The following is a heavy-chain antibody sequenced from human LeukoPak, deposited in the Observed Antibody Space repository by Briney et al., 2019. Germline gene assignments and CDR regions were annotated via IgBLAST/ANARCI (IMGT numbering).Heavy chain of an antibody. CDR3: AREGRYYYDSSGYYGLDY. J-gene: IGHJ4*02. V-gene: IGHV3-74*01. CDR2: INTDGTVT. CDR1: GFTFSKYW. D-gene: IGHD3-22*01. Sequence: GGSLRLSCAASGFTFSKYWMLWVRQAPGKGLESVSRINTDGTVTTYADSVKGRFTVSRDNADNTMFLQMNSLRAEDTAVYYCAREGRYYYDSSGYYGLDYWGQGTLVTVSS.